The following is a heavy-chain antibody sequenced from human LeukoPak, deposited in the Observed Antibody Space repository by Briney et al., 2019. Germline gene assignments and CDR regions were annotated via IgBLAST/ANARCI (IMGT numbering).Heavy chain of an antibody. CDR3: ARVDGYSSSTSWHDGWFDR. J-gene: IGHJ5*02. V-gene: IGHV3-74*01. CDR2: INSDGRST. CDR1: GFTVSSYW. Sequence: PGRSLRLSCAASGFTVSSYWMHWVRHAPGEGLGWVSRINSDGRSTSYADSVKGRFTISRDNVKNTLYLQMNSLRAEDTAVYYCARVDGYSSSTSWHDGWFDRWGHGTLVTVSS. D-gene: IGHD2-2*03.